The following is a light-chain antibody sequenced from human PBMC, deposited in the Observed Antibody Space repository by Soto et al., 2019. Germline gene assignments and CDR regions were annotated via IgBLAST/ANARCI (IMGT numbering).Light chain of an antibody. CDR1: QSISSY. V-gene: IGKV1-39*01. CDR3: QQSYSSWT. CDR2: AAS. J-gene: IGKJ1*01. Sequence: DIQMTQSPSSLSASVGDRVTITCRXSQSISSYLNWYQQKPGKAPKLLIYAASSLQSGVPSRFSGSGSGTDFTLTISSLQPEDFATYYCQQSYSSWTFGQGTKVEIK.